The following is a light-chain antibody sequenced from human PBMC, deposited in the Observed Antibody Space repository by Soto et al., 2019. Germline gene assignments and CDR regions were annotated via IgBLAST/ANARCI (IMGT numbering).Light chain of an antibody. Sequence: SVLTQPPSASGTPGPRVTISCSGNSSNIGSNYVYWYQQLPGTAPKLLIYRNNQRPSGVPDRFSGSKSGTSASLAISGRQSEDEADYYCAAWDDSLNGYVFGTGTKVTVL. V-gene: IGLV1-47*01. J-gene: IGLJ1*01. CDR1: SSNIGSNY. CDR3: AAWDDSLNGYV. CDR2: RNN.